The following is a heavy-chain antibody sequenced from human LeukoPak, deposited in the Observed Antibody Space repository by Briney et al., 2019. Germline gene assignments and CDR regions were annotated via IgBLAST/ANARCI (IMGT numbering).Heavy chain of an antibody. CDR3: ARGVTFGSSWYGPYNWFDP. CDR2: ISAYNGNT. Sequence: ASVKVSCKASGYTLPSYGISWVRQAPGQGLEWMGWISAYNGNTNYAQKLQGRVTMTTGTSTSTAYMELRSLRSDDTAVYYCARGVTFGSSWYGPYNWFDPWGQGTLVTVSS. J-gene: IGHJ5*02. V-gene: IGHV1-18*04. CDR1: GYTLPSYG. D-gene: IGHD6-13*01.